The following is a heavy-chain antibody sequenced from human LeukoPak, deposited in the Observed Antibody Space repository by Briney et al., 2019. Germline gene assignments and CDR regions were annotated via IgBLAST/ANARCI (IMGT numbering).Heavy chain of an antibody. CDR3: ARDERYDSSGYQFDC. J-gene: IGHJ4*02. V-gene: IGHV1-18*01. D-gene: IGHD3-22*01. CDR1: GYTFTSYG. Sequence: ASVKLSCKASGYTFTSYGISWVRQAPGQGLEWMGWISAYNGNTNYAQKLQGRLTMTRDTSISTAYIELSRLRSDDTAVYYCARDERYDSSGYQFDCWGQGTLVTVSS. CDR2: ISAYNGNT.